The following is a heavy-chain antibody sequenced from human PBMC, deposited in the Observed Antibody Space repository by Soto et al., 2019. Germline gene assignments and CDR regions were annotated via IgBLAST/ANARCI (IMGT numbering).Heavy chain of an antibody. CDR2: INAGNGNT. D-gene: IGHD2-2*01. Sequence: ASVKVSCKASGYTFTSYAMHWVRQAPGQRLEWMGWINAGNGNTKYSQKFQGRVTITRDTSASTAYMELSSLRSEDTAVYYCARDLRGIRKYQLPNYYGMDVWGQGTTVTVSS. CDR3: ARDLRGIRKYQLPNYYGMDV. J-gene: IGHJ6*02. V-gene: IGHV1-3*01. CDR1: GYTFTSYA.